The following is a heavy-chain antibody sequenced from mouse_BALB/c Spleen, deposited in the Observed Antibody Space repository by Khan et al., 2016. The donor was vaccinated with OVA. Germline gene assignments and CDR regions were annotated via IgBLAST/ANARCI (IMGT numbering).Heavy chain of an antibody. D-gene: IGHD1-1*01. CDR3: ARGNYYGYYFDY. Sequence: EVKLLESGPGLVKPSQSLSLTCTVTGYSITNNYAWNWIRQFPGNKLEWMGYISYSGSTNYNPSLKSRISITRDTSKNQFFLQLNSVTTEDTAIYYCARGNYYGYYFDYWGQGTTLTVSS. J-gene: IGHJ2*01. CDR2: ISYSGST. CDR1: GYSITNNYA. V-gene: IGHV3-2*02.